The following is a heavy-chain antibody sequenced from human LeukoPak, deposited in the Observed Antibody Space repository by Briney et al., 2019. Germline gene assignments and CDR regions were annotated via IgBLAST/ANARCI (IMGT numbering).Heavy chain of an antibody. Sequence: SGGSLRLSCAASGFTFSSYSMNWVRQAPGKGLEWVSFISSSSGTIYYADSVKGRLTISRDNAKNSLYLQMNSLRGEDTAVYYCAREGDYYGSSGYYARDAFDIWGQGTMVTVSS. J-gene: IGHJ3*02. D-gene: IGHD3-22*01. CDR3: AREGDYYGSSGYYARDAFDI. CDR1: GFTFSSYS. CDR2: ISSSSGTI. V-gene: IGHV3-48*01.